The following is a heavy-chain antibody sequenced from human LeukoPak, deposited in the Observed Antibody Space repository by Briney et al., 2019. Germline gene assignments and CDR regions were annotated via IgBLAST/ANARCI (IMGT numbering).Heavy chain of an antibody. J-gene: IGHJ3*02. V-gene: IGHV4-31*03. Sequence: SQTLSLTCTVSGGSISSGGYYWSWIRQHPGRGLEWIGYIYYSGSTYYNPSLKSRVTISVDTSKNQFSLKLSSVTAADTAVYYCAREFVYGLPPVGDAFDIWGQGTMVTVSS. CDR1: GGSISSGGYY. D-gene: IGHD2-8*01. CDR2: IYYSGST. CDR3: AREFVYGLPPVGDAFDI.